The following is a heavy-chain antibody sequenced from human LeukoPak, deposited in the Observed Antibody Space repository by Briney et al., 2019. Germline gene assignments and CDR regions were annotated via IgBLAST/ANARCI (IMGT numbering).Heavy chain of an antibody. CDR3: AKASYDFWSGYYFPFDY. CDR2: IGSSGANI. D-gene: IGHD3-3*01. J-gene: IGHJ4*02. V-gene: IGHV3-23*01. Sequence: GGSLRLSCAASGFTFSSYAMSWVRQAPGKGLEWVSSIGSSGANIYYADSVKGRFTISRDNSKNSLYLQMNSLRAEDTAVYYCAKASYDFWSGYYFPFDYWGQGTLVTVSS. CDR1: GFTFSSYA.